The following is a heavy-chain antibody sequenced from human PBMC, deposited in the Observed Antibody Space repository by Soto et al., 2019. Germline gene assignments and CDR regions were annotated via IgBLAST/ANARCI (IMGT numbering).Heavy chain of an antibody. CDR1: GGTFDNYA. D-gene: IGHD2-15*01. V-gene: IGHV1-69*13. Sequence: SVKVSCKASGGTFDNYAVSWVRQAPGQGLGWMGGIIPMFETVNYAQRFQGRLTIAADESTSTAYMELTSLTSADTAIYFCARGLRTGNYGMDVWGQGTTVTVSS. CDR2: IIPMFETV. J-gene: IGHJ6*02. CDR3: ARGLRTGNYGMDV.